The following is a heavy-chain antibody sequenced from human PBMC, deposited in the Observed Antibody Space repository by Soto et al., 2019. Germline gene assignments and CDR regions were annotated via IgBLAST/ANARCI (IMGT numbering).Heavy chain of an antibody. Sequence: SETLSLTCTVSGGSFTNYYWSWIRQPPGRGLEWIGYIYNTGSTNYNPSLKSRVTISVDTSKNQFSLKLTSVTAADTAVYYCARDKITGLFDYWGQGTLVTVS. CDR2: IYNTGST. CDR1: GGSFTNYY. CDR3: ARDKITGLFDY. J-gene: IGHJ4*02. V-gene: IGHV4-59*12. D-gene: IGHD2-8*02.